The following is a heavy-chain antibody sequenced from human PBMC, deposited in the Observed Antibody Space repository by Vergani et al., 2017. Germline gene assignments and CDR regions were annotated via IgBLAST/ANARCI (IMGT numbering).Heavy chain of an antibody. CDR2: IYWNDDK. CDR1: GFSLSTSGVG. CDR3: TRRYWYGSGPLYCFDY. V-gene: IGHV2-5*01. Sequence: QITLHESGPTLVKPTQTLTLTCSFSGFSLSTSGVGVGWIRQPPGKAQEWLALIYWNDDKSHNPSLKSRLTITKDTSKNQVVLTMTNMDPVDTATYYCTRRYWYGSGPLYCFDYWGQGTRVTVSS. D-gene: IGHD3-10*01. J-gene: IGHJ4*02.